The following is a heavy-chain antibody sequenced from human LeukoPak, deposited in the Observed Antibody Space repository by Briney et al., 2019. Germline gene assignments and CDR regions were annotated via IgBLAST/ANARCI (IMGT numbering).Heavy chain of an antibody. Sequence: ASVKVSCKASGYAFTEYAFHWVRLAPGHGLEWVGWINADSGNTESSQRFQGRLPITWDTSATTAYMELRSLTSEDTAVYYCARGGPNRSGWNLDYWGPGTLVTVSS. J-gene: IGHJ4*02. CDR2: INADSGNT. CDR3: ARGGPNRSGWNLDY. CDR1: GYAFTEYA. V-gene: IGHV1-3*01. D-gene: IGHD6-19*01.